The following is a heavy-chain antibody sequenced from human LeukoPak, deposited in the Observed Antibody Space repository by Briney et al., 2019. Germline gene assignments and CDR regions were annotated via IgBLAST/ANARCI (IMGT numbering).Heavy chain of an antibody. CDR2: IAYDGSRA. Sequence: GGSLRLSCAGSGFTFGGYGMHWFRQTPGKGLEWVAVIAYDGSRAFYADSVKGRFTISRDNAKNSLYLQMNSLRAEDTAVYYCARDPRDCSSTSCYYPNWFDPWGQGTLVTVSS. CDR1: GFTFGGYG. V-gene: IGHV3-33*01. D-gene: IGHD2-2*01. J-gene: IGHJ5*02. CDR3: ARDPRDCSSTSCYYPNWFDP.